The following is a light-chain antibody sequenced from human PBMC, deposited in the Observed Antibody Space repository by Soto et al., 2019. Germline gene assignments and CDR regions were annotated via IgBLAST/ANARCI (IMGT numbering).Light chain of an antibody. Sequence: QSALTQPPSASGSPGQSVTISCTGTSSDVGGYNYVSWYQQHPGKAPKLMIYEVTKRPSGVPDRFSGSKSGSTASLTVSGLQAEDEADYFCCSHAGDNTYVFGTGTKLTVL. CDR2: EVT. V-gene: IGLV2-8*01. J-gene: IGLJ1*01. CDR3: CSHAGDNTYV. CDR1: SSDVGGYNY.